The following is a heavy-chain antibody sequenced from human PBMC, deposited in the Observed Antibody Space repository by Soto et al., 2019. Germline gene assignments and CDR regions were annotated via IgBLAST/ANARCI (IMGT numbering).Heavy chain of an antibody. V-gene: IGHV6-1*01. CDR1: GDSVSGNIAA. D-gene: IGHD2-2*01. CDR3: AKSRSTLLSDFDY. J-gene: IGHJ4*02. CDR2: TYYRSMWYN. Sequence: SQTLSLTCAISGDSVSGNIAAWNWIRQSPSRGLEWLGRTYYRSMWYNDYAISVKSRITIHPDTSKNQFSLQLNSVTPEDTAVYYCAKSRSTLLSDFDYWGQGTLVTVSS.